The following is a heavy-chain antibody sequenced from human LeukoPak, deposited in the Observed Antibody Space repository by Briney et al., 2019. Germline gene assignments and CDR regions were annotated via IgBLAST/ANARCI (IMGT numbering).Heavy chain of an antibody. J-gene: IGHJ6*03. V-gene: IGHV4-61*02. CDR2: IYTSGST. Sequence: SETLSLTCTVSGGSISSGSYYWSWIRQPAGQGLEWVGRIYTSGSTNYNPSLKSRVTISVDTSKNQFSLKLSSVTAADTAVYYCARGGGYRGYYMDVWGKGTTVTISS. D-gene: IGHD2-15*01. CDR3: ARGGGYRGYYMDV. CDR1: GGSISSGSYY.